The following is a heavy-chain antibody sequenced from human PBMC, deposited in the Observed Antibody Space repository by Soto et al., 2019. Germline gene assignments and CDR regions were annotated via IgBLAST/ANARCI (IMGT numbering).Heavy chain of an antibody. Sequence: QVQLVESGGGVVQPGRSLRLSCAASGFTFSTYAMHWVRQAPGKGLEWVAILSYDGTITYYADSVKGRFTISRDTSKNTLYLQMNSLTAEDTAVYYCVIPRVRGVPVFGYWGQGALVTVSS. CDR1: GFTFSTYA. CDR3: VIPRVRGVPVFGY. D-gene: IGHD3-10*01. V-gene: IGHV3-30*03. CDR2: LSYDGTIT. J-gene: IGHJ4*02.